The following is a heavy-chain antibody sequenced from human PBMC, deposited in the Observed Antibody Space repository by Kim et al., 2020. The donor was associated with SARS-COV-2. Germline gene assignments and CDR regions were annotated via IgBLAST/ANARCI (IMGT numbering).Heavy chain of an antibody. CDR1: GGSISSGSYY. CDR3: VFGVV. D-gene: IGHD3-3*01. CDR2: IYYNGNT. J-gene: IGHJ4*02. V-gene: IGHV4-39*01. Sequence: SETLSLTCTVSGGSISSGSYYWGWIRQPPGKRLEWVGSIYYNGNTYYNPSLKSLLTISLDTSKNQFSLRLSSVTAADTAVYYCVFGVVWGQGTLVTVSS.